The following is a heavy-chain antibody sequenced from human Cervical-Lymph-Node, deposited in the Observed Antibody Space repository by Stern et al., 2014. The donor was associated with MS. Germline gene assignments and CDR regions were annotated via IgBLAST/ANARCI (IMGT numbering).Heavy chain of an antibody. Sequence: QVQLVQSGGGVVQPGRSLRLSCAASGFTFDNYPMHWVRQPPGKGLEWLTFISYAGSSEAYADSVKGRFTISRDNSKNTLYLQLNSLRAEDTAVYYCARGGRGSGLDYWGQGTLVTVSS. J-gene: IGHJ4*02. CDR1: GFTFDNYP. D-gene: IGHD6-19*01. CDR3: ARGGRGSGLDY. V-gene: IGHV3-30-3*01. CDR2: ISYAGSSE.